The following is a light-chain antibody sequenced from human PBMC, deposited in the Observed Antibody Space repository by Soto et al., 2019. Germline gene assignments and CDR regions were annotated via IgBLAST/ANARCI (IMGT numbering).Light chain of an antibody. CDR3: QQRSNWQIT. Sequence: EIVLTQSPGALSLSPGERATLSCWASESVGDYLAWYQQKPGQAPRLLIYDASNRATGIPARFSGSGSGTDFTLTISSLEPEDFAVYYCQQRSNWQITFGQGTRLEIK. J-gene: IGKJ5*01. CDR2: DAS. V-gene: IGKV3D-11*02. CDR1: ESVGDY.